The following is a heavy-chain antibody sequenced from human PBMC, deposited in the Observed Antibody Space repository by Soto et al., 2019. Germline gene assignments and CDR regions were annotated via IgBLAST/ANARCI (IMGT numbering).Heavy chain of an antibody. CDR1: GFTFSSYG. Sequence: QVQLVESGGGVVQPGRSLRLSCAASGFTFSSYGMHWVRQAPGKGLEWVAVISYDGSNKYYADSVKGRFTISRDNSKNTLYLQMNSRRAEDTAVYYCAKDPGGYWGQGTLVTVSS. CDR3: AKDPGGY. V-gene: IGHV3-30*18. D-gene: IGHD3-16*01. CDR2: ISYDGSNK. J-gene: IGHJ4*02.